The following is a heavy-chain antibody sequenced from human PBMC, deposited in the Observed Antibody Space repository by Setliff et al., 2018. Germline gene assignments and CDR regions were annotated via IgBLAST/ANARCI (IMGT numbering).Heavy chain of an antibody. CDR2: INHSGTT. V-gene: IGHV4-34*01. CDR3: ARVGSATVTYFES. J-gene: IGHJ4*02. D-gene: IGHD4-17*01. CDR1: GVSFSDYY. Sequence: PSETLSLTCTVYGVSFSDYYWGWVRQSPGKGLDWIGEINHSGTTNYDPSLEGRISISVDTSKRQFSLKLTSVTAADMAVYYCARVGSATVTYFESWGQGTLVTVSS.